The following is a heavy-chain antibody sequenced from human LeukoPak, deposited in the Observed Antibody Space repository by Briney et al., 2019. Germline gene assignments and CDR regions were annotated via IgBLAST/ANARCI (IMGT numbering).Heavy chain of an antibody. CDR2: INHSGST. D-gene: IGHD3-3*01. Sequence: SETLSLTCAVYGGSFSGYYWSWIRQPPGKGLEWIGEINHSGSTNYNPSLKSRVTISVDKSKNQFSLKLSSVTAADTAVYYCAGRFLGWLSHSYSHNWFDPWGQGTLVTVSS. V-gene: IGHV4-34*01. CDR1: GGSFSGYY. CDR3: AGRFLGWLSHSYSHNWFDP. J-gene: IGHJ5*02.